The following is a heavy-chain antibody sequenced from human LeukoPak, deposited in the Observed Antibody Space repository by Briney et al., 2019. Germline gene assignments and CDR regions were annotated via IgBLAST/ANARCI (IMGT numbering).Heavy chain of an antibody. Sequence: GGSLRLSCTASGFSVNNNYISWVRQAPGRGLEWVSGITPSGTSTYYADSVKGRFTISRDNSKNTLYFQMNSLRAEDTAIYYCARITSGEAFDIWGQGTMVTVSS. J-gene: IGHJ3*02. CDR2: ITPSGTST. CDR1: GFSVNNNY. V-gene: IGHV3-53*01. CDR3: ARITSGEAFDI. D-gene: IGHD3-16*01.